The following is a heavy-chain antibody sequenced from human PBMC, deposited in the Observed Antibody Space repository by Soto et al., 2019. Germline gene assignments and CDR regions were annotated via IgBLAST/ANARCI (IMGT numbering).Heavy chain of an antibody. Sequence: PVGSLRLSCVDSGFTFSDYSMSWTRQAPGKGLEWLAFIDSRGRTLSYADSVRGRFTISRDNAENSVYLQMDSLRADDTAVYYCARQAARNYIDSWGQGNSVTVSS. V-gene: IGHV3-11*01. D-gene: IGHD6-6*01. CDR3: ARQAARNYIDS. CDR2: IDSRGRTL. CDR1: GFTFSDYS. J-gene: IGHJ4*02.